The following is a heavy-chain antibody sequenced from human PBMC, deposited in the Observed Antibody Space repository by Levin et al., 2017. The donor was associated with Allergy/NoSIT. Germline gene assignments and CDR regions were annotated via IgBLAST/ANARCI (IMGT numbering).Heavy chain of an antibody. CDR3: ASSSLVVAATLGY. V-gene: IGHV4-34*01. CDR2: INHSGST. J-gene: IGHJ4*02. Sequence: PSETLSLTCAVYGGSFSGYYWSWIRQPPGKGLEWIGEINHSGSTNYNPSLKSRVTISVDTSKNQFSLKLSSVTAADTAVYYCASSSLVVAATLGYWGQGTLVTVSS. CDR1: GGSFSGYY. D-gene: IGHD2-15*01.